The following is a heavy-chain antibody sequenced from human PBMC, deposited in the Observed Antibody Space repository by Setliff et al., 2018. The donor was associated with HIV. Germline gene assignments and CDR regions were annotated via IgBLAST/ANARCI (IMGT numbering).Heavy chain of an antibody. CDR2: INHSGST. CDR1: GESFSGYF. V-gene: IGHV4-34*01. Sequence: TLSLTCAVYGESFSGYFWSWIRQPPGKGLEWIGEINHSGSTNYNPSLKSRVSISVATSKNQFSLKLTSVTAADTAVYYCATGITMAPDYWGQGSQVTVSS. CDR3: ATGITMAPDY. D-gene: IGHD2-8*01. J-gene: IGHJ4*02.